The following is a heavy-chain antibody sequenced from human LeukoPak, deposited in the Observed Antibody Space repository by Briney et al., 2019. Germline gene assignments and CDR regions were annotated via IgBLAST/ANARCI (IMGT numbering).Heavy chain of an antibody. V-gene: IGHV3-7*03. CDR2: IKQDGSEK. Sequence: QAGGSLRLSCAASGFTFSSYWMSWVRQAPGKGLEWVANIKQDGSEKYYVDSVKGRFTISRDNAKNSLYLQMNSLKTEDTAVYYCTTDRYGDFDYWGQGTLVTVSS. D-gene: IGHD3-10*01. CDR3: TTDRYGDFDY. J-gene: IGHJ4*02. CDR1: GFTFSSYW.